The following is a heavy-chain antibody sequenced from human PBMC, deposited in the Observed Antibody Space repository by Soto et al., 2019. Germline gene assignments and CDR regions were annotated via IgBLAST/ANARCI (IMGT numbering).Heavy chain of an antibody. J-gene: IGHJ4*02. D-gene: IGHD3-10*01. V-gene: IGHV3-74*01. CDR3: TRGPRPISTGTGAY. CDR1: GFIFKMYW. Sequence: HPGGSLRLSCAASGFIFKMYWMHWVRQSPGKGLVWISRIYNDGTYSDYADSVRGRFTISRDNVNDTLYLQMNNLRAEDSGLYYCTRGPRPISTGTGAYWGQGTHVTVSS. CDR2: IYNDGTYS.